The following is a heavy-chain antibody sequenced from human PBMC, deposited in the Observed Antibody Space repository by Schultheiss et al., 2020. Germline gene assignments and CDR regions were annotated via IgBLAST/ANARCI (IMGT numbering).Heavy chain of an antibody. J-gene: IGHJ4*02. CDR2: IYYSGST. D-gene: IGHD4-17*01. Sequence: SETLSLTCTVSGGSISSGDYYWSWIRQPPGKGLEWIGYIYYSGSTYYNPSLKSRVTISVDTSKNQFSLKLSSVTAADTAVYYCARESLDYGDISFNFDYWGQGTLVTVSS. CDR1: GGSISSGDYY. V-gene: IGHV4-30-4*01. CDR3: ARESLDYGDISFNFDY.